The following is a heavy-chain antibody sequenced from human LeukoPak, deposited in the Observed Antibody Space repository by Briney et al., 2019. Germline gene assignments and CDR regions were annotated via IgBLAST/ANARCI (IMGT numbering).Heavy chain of an antibody. CDR1: GFTFSSYA. Sequence: SGGSLRLSCAASGFTFSSYAVSWVRQAPGKGLAWVSAISGSGGSTYHADSVKGRFTISRDNSKNTLYLQMNSLRAEDTAVYYCAKETTGGYFDYWGQGTLVTVSS. V-gene: IGHV3-23*01. CDR3: AKETTGGYFDY. J-gene: IGHJ4*02. D-gene: IGHD2-8*02. CDR2: ISGSGGST.